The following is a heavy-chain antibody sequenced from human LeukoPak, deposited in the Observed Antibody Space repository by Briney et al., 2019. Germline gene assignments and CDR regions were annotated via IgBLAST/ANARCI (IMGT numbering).Heavy chain of an antibody. CDR2: INPSGGST. J-gene: IGHJ4*02. CDR1: GYTFTSYY. Sequence: GASVKVSCKASGYTFTSYYIHWVRQAPGQGLEWMGIINPSGGSTTYAQKFQGRVTMTRDTSTSTVYMELSSLRSEDTAVYYCARDPLKRNYGLQPFDYWGQGTLVTVSS. CDR3: ARDPLKRNYGLQPFDY. V-gene: IGHV1-46*01. D-gene: IGHD3-10*01.